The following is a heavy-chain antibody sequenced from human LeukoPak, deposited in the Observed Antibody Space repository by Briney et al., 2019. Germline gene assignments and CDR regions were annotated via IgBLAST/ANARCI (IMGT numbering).Heavy chain of an antibody. D-gene: IGHD3-9*01. V-gene: IGHV3-30*04. CDR3: ARGYFDGMDV. J-gene: IGHJ6*02. CDR1: GFTFSSYA. CDR2: ISYDGSNK. Sequence: GGSLRLSCAASGFTFSSYAMHWVRQAPGKGLEWVAVISYDGSNKYYADSVKGRFTISRDNSKNTLYLQMNSLRAEDTAVYYCARGYFDGMDVWGQGTTVTVSS.